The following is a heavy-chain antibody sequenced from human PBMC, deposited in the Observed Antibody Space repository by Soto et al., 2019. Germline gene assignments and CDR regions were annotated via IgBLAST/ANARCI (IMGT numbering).Heavy chain of an antibody. D-gene: IGHD5-12*01. J-gene: IGHJ4*02. CDR1: GFTFSNYG. CDR3: ATTFYSGPD. V-gene: IGHV3-30*03. CDR2: ISYDGSNK. Sequence: PGGSPRLSCAASGFTFSNYGMHWVRQAPGKGLEWVAVISYDGSNKYYADSVKGRFTISRDNSKNTLYLQMNTLRAEETAVYYCATTFYSGPDWGQGTLVTVSS.